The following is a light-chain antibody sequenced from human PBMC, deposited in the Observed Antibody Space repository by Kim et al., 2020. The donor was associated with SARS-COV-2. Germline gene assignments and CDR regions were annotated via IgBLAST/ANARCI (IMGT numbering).Light chain of an antibody. Sequence: SVSPGETATLSCRASQSVTNKLAWYQHKPGQAPRLLIYDASSKSVGVPVRFRGGGSGTEFTLTISSLQSEDFAVYYCQHYNNYPFAFGQGTKLEI. J-gene: IGKJ2*01. CDR2: DAS. CDR3: QHYNNYPFA. CDR1: QSVTNK. V-gene: IGKV3-15*01.